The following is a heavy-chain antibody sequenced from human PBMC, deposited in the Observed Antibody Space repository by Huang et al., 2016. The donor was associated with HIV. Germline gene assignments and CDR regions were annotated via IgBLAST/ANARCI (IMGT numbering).Heavy chain of an antibody. Sequence: EVQLVESGGGLVKHGGSLRLSCAASGFTFSDYSMNWVCQAPGKGLEWVSAISGSRSHKYYADSVKGRFTISRDNAKKSLYRQMNSLRVEDTAVYYCARDYSGSYFGLNYYYGMDVWGQGTTVTVSS. CDR3: ARDYSGSYFGLNYYYGMDV. J-gene: IGHJ6*02. V-gene: IGHV3-21*01. CDR2: ISGSRSHK. D-gene: IGHD1-26*01. CDR1: GFTFSDYS.